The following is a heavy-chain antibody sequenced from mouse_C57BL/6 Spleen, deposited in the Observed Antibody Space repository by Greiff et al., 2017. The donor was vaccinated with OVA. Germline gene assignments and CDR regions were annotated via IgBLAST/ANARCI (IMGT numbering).Heavy chain of an antibody. J-gene: IGHJ3*01. D-gene: IGHD2-3*01. CDR1: GYAFTNYL. V-gene: IGHV1-54*01. CDR2: INPGSGGT. CDR3: ARDYDGYDRGAY. Sequence: VQLQQSGAELVRPGTSVKVSCKASGYAFTNYLIEWVKQRPGQGLEWIGVINPGSGGTNYNEKFKGKATLTADKSSSTAYMQLSSLTSEDSAVYCCARDYDGYDRGAYWGQGTLVTVSA.